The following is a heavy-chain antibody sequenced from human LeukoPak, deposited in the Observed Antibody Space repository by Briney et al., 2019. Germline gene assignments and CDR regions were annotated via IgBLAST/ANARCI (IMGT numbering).Heavy chain of an antibody. J-gene: IGHJ4*02. V-gene: IGHV3-64D*06. CDR3: VSPVFVNY. CDR2: IGSDGDST. Sequence: PGGSLRLSCSASGFTFSSYGMHWVRQAPGKGLEHVSTIGSDGDSTYYADSVKGRFTISRDNSKNALYLQMSSLRPEDTAVYYCVSPVFVNYWGQGTLVTVSS. D-gene: IGHD3-16*02. CDR1: GFTFSSYG.